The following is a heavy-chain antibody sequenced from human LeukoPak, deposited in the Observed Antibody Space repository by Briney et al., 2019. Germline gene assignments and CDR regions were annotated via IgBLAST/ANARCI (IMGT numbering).Heavy chain of an antibody. CDR2: IYYSGST. CDR3: ARTPVWHYDFWSGYYRYYYYMDV. CDR1: GGSISSGDYY. Sequence: SETLSLTCTVSGGSISSGDYYWSWIRQPPGKGLEWIGYIYYSGSTYYNPSLKSRVTISVDTSKNQFSLKLSSVTAADTAVYYCARTPVWHYDFWSGYYRYYYYMDVWGKGTTVTVSS. D-gene: IGHD3-3*01. J-gene: IGHJ6*03. V-gene: IGHV4-30-4*08.